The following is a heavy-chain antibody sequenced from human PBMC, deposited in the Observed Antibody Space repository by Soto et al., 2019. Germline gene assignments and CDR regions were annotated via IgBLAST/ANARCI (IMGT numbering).Heavy chain of an antibody. CDR1: GYTFTGYY. J-gene: IGHJ5*02. Sequence: ASVKVSCKASGYTFTGYYMHWVRQAPGQGLEWMGWINPNSGGTNYAQKFQGRVTMTRDTSISTAYMELSRLRSDDTAVYYCARDLGDLVVIDPWGQGTLVTVSS. CDR3: ARDLGDLVVIDP. D-gene: IGHD2-15*01. CDR2: INPNSGGT. V-gene: IGHV1-2*02.